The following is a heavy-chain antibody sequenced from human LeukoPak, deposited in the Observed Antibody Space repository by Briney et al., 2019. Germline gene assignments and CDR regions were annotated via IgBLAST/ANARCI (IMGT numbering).Heavy chain of an antibody. V-gene: IGHV3-9*01. D-gene: IGHD5-24*01. J-gene: IGHJ6*02. CDR3: AKDQMPTTDYYYYGMDV. CDR2: ISWNSGSI. Sequence: PGGSLRLSCAASGFTFDDYAMHWVRQAPGKGLEWVSGISWNSGSIGYADSVKGRFTISRDNAKNSLYLQMNSLRAEDTALYYCAKDQMPTTDYYYYGMDVWGQGTTVTVSS. CDR1: GFTFDDYA.